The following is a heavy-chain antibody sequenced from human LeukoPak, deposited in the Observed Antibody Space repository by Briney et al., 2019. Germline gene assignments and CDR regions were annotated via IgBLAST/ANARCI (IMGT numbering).Heavy chain of an antibody. D-gene: IGHD2-2*01. CDR3: AKGRAQYCSSTSCYAFDY. J-gene: IGHJ4*02. Sequence: GGSLRLSCAASGFTFSSYGMPWVRQAPGKGLEWVAVIWYDGSNKYYADSVKGRFTISRDNSKNTLYLQMNSLRAEDTAVYYCAKGRAQYCSSTSCYAFDYWGQGTLVTVSS. CDR1: GFTFSSYG. CDR2: IWYDGSNK. V-gene: IGHV3-33*06.